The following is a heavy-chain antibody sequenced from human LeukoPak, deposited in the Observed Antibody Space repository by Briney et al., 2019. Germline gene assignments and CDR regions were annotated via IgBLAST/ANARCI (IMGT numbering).Heavy chain of an antibody. V-gene: IGHV4-59*01. CDR3: ARGEDILTGYSLDY. D-gene: IGHD3-9*01. Sequence: SETLSLTCTVSGGSISSYYWSWIRQPPGQGLEWIGYIYYSGSTNYNPSLKSRVTISVDTSKNQFSLKLSCVTAADTAVYYCARGEDILTGYSLDYWGQGTLVTVSS. CDR2: IYYSGST. J-gene: IGHJ4*02. CDR1: GGSISSYY.